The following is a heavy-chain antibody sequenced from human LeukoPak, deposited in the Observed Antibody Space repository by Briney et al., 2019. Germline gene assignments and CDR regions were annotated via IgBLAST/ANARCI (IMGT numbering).Heavy chain of an antibody. Sequence: ASVRVSCKASGYIFTNFGVSWVRQAPGQGLEWMGWINAYNGNTNYAQKFQDRLTVTTDTSTSTAYMELTSLRSDDTAVYYCARDRSSSSLWGQGTLVTVSS. D-gene: IGHD6-6*01. CDR1: GYIFTNFG. J-gene: IGHJ4*02. V-gene: IGHV1-18*01. CDR3: ARDRSSSSL. CDR2: INAYNGNT.